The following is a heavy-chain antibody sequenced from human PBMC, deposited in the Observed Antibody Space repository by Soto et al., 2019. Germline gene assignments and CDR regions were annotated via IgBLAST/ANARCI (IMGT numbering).Heavy chain of an antibody. V-gene: IGHV3-23*01. Sequence: PGGSLTLSCAASGFTFSSYAMSWVRQAPGKGLEWVSAISGSGGSTYYADSVKGRFTISRDNSKNTLYLQMNSLRAEDTAVYYCAKPNYYDSSGYPDYWGQGTLVTVSS. D-gene: IGHD3-22*01. J-gene: IGHJ4*02. CDR2: ISGSGGST. CDR1: GFTFSSYA. CDR3: AKPNYYDSSGYPDY.